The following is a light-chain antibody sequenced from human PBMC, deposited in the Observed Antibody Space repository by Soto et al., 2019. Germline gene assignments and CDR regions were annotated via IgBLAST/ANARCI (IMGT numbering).Light chain of an antibody. Sequence: DIQMTQSPSSLSASVGDRVTITCRASQGIRNYLAWYQQKPGKVPKLLIYAASTLQSGVPSRVSGSGSGTDFNLTIRSLQPGDVATYYCQRYNGGPRAFGQGTKVEIK. J-gene: IGKJ1*01. CDR3: QRYNGGPRA. CDR1: QGIRNY. CDR2: AAS. V-gene: IGKV1-27*01.